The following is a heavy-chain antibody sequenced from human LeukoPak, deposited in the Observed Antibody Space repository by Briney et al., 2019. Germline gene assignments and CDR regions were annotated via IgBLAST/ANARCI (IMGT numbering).Heavy chain of an antibody. Sequence: PGGSLRLSCAASGFTFSDYYMSWIRQAPGKGLEWVSYISSSSSYTNYADSVKGRFTISRDNAKNSLYLQMNSLRAEDTAVYYCARDNDGSGSYWFDYWAREPWSPSPQ. D-gene: IGHD3-10*01. CDR1: GFTFSDYY. CDR2: ISSSSSYT. CDR3: ARDNDGSGSYWFDY. J-gene: IGHJ4*02. V-gene: IGHV3-11*06.